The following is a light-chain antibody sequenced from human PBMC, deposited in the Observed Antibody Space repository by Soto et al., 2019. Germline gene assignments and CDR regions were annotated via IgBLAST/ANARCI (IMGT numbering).Light chain of an antibody. V-gene: IGKV3-11*01. Sequence: EIVLTQSPATLSLSPGERATLSCRASQSVSSYLAWYQQKPGQAPRPLIYDASNKATGIPARFSGSGSGTDFTLTISILEPEDFAVYYCQQRSNWPLTFGGGTKVEIK. CDR3: QQRSNWPLT. CDR1: QSVSSY. J-gene: IGKJ4*01. CDR2: DAS.